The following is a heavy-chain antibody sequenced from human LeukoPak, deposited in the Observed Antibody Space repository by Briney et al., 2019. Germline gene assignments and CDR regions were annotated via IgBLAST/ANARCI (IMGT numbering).Heavy chain of an antibody. CDR2: INHVGST. CDR1: GGSFSGYY. J-gene: IGHJ4*02. CDR3: ATAPLRSRLYYDY. V-gene: IGHV4-34*01. Sequence: SETLSLTCAAFGGSFSGYYHTWIRQPPGKGLEWIGEINHVGSTKYNPSLRSRVTISVDMSKNQFSLKLTSVTAADTAVYYCATAPLRSRLYYDYWGQGTLVTVSS. D-gene: IGHD3-3*01.